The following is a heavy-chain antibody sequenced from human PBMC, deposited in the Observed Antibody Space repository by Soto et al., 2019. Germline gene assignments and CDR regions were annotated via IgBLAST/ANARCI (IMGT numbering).Heavy chain of an antibody. D-gene: IGHD1-26*01. V-gene: IGHV3-33*06. CDR1: GFTFSNYG. Sequence: QVQLVESGGGVVQPGRSLRLSCAASGFTFSNYGMHWVRQAPGKGLEWVAVTWYDGSYKYYADSVKGRFTISRDNSKNSLYQKMNGRRAEDTAVYYWAKEVWGGPTGPPDYWGQGTLVTVSS. J-gene: IGHJ4*02. CDR2: TWYDGSYK. CDR3: AKEVWGGPTGPPDY.